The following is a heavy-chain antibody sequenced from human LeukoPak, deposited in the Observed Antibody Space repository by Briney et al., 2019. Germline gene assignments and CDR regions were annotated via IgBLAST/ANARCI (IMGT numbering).Heavy chain of an antibody. D-gene: IGHD2-21*01. Sequence: SATLSLTCNVFGVSISNYFWSWLRQPAGKGLEWIGRFYASGTTYYNPSLRSRVTLSMDTSKNHFSLKLTSVTAADTAVYYCARTHCGGGSCDTFDPWDQGTLVTVSS. CDR3: ARTHCGGGSCDTFDP. CDR2: FYASGTT. CDR1: GVSISNYF. V-gene: IGHV4-4*07. J-gene: IGHJ5*02.